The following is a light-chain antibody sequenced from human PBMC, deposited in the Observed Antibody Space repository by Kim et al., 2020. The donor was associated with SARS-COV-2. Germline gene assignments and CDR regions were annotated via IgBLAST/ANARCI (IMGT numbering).Light chain of an antibody. J-gene: IGKJ2*01. CDR1: QTILTY. Sequence: DIQMTQSPSSLSAPVGDTVNITCLASQTILTYLNWYQQKSGTAPKLLIYAASGLHTGVPSRFTGSGSGTHFTLSIGSLQPEDFALYYCQQSYTPPYTFGQGTKLE. CDR2: AAS. CDR3: QQSYTPPYT. V-gene: IGKV1-39*01.